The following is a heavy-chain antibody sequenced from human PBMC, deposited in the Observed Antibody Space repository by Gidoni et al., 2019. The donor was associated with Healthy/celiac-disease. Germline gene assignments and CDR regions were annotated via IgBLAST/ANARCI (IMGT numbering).Heavy chain of an antibody. CDR2: IWYDGSNK. CDR3: ARGVYYYDSSGYLDY. V-gene: IGHV3-33*01. Sequence: QVQLVESGGGVVPPGRSLRLSCPASGFPFSSYGMHWVRQAPGKGLAWVAVIWYDGSNKYYADSVKGRFTISRDNSKNTLYLQMNSLRAEDTAVYYCARGVYYYDSSGYLDYWGQGTLVTVSS. D-gene: IGHD3-22*01. J-gene: IGHJ4*02. CDR1: GFPFSSYG.